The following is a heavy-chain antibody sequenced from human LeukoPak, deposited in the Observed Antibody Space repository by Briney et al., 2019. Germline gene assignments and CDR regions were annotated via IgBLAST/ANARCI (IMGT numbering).Heavy chain of an antibody. D-gene: IGHD3-22*01. V-gene: IGHV4-59*08. Sequence: SETLSLTCTVSGGFISGYYWSWIRQSPGRALEWIGYIYVSGATRYNPPLESRVSISEDTSKNQFSLRLSSVTAADTAVYFCARHPPEYYDSSGFAFDLWGQGTMVTVSS. J-gene: IGHJ3*01. CDR2: IYVSGAT. CDR1: GGFISGYY. CDR3: ARHPPEYYDSSGFAFDL.